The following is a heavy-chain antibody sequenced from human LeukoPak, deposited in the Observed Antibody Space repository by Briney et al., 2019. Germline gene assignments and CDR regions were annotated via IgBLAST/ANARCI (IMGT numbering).Heavy chain of an antibody. J-gene: IGHJ6*03. CDR2: IYTSGST. Sequence: SETLSLTCTVSGGSISSYYWSWIRQPAGKGLEWIGRIYTSGSTNYNPSLKSRVTMSVDTSKNQFSLRLSSVTAADTAVYYCARGVVVPAAIPDYYYYMDVWGKGTTVTVSS. CDR1: GGSISSYY. D-gene: IGHD2-2*02. V-gene: IGHV4-4*07. CDR3: ARGVVVPAAIPDYYYYMDV.